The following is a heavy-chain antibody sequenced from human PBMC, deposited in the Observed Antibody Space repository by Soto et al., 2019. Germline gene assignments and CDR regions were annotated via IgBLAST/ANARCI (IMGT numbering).Heavy chain of an antibody. CDR2: ISGSGGST. CDR3: AKGRPSGSGSYYVTFDY. Sequence: GGSLRLSCAASGFTFSSYAMSWVRQAPGKGLEWVSAISGSGGSTYYADSVKGRFTISRDNSKNTLYLQMNSLRAEDTAVYYCAKGRPSGSGSYYVTFDYWGQGTLVTVSS. J-gene: IGHJ4*02. CDR1: GFTFSSYA. D-gene: IGHD1-26*01. V-gene: IGHV3-23*01.